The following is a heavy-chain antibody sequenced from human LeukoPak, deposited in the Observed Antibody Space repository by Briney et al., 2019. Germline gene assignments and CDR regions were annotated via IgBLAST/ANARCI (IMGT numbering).Heavy chain of an antibody. CDR1: GGSIGNDY. J-gene: IGHJ4*02. Sequence: KPSETLSLICTVSGGSIGNDYWTWIRQPPGEALVWIGDIYHTGITNYNPSLKSRVAISVDTSKNQFSRRLNSVTAADTALYYCARDEPRGAWVYWGQGALVTVSS. D-gene: IGHD1-14*01. CDR2: IYHTGIT. V-gene: IGHV4-59*01. CDR3: ARDEPRGAWVY.